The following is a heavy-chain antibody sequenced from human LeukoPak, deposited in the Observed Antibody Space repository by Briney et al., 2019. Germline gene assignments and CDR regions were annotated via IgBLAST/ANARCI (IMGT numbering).Heavy chain of an antibody. CDR2: ISGSGGST. CDR3: AKLRSGWYLIDY. J-gene: IGHJ4*02. V-gene: IGHV3-23*01. D-gene: IGHD6-19*01. CDR1: EFTFSSYA. Sequence: GGSLRLSCAASEFTFSSYAMSWVRQAPGKGLEWVSAISGSGGSTYYADSVKGRFTISRDNSKNTLYLQMNSLRAEDTAVYYCAKLRSGWYLIDYWGQGTLVTVSS.